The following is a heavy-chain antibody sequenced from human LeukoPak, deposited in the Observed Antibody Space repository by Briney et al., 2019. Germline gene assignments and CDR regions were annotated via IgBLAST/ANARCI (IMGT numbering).Heavy chain of an antibody. Sequence: ASVKVSCKAPGYTFTGYYMHWVRQAPGQGLEWMGWINPNSGGTNYAQKFQGRVTMTRDTSISTAYMELSRLRSDDTAVYYCARDRLFRSDPYRGYYYYMDVWGKGTTVTVSS. V-gene: IGHV1-2*02. J-gene: IGHJ6*03. CDR1: GYTFTGYY. CDR2: INPNSGGT. CDR3: ARDRLFRSDPYRGYYYYMDV. D-gene: IGHD3-3*01.